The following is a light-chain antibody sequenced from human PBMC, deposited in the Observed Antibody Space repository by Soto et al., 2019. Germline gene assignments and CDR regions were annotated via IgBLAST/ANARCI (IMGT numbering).Light chain of an antibody. V-gene: IGKV3-15*01. CDR1: QSVSSN. J-gene: IGKJ1*01. CDR3: QQYNNWPPWT. CDR2: GAS. Sequence: VITQPPNHLSVSPRARAPLSCRASQSVSSNLAWYQQKPGQAPRLLIYGASTRATGIPARFGGSGSGTEFTLTISSLQSEDFATYYCQQYNNWPPWTFGQGTKVDI.